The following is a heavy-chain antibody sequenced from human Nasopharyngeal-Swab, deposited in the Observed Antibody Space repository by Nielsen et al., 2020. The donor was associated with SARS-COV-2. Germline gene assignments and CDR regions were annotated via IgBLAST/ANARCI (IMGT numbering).Heavy chain of an antibody. J-gene: IGHJ3*02. Sequence: WICQPPGKGLEWIGYIYYSGSTNYNPSLKSRVTISVDTSKNQFSLKLSSVTAADTAVYYCAKQLAAAGPPGAFDIWGQGTMVTVSS. D-gene: IGHD6-13*01. CDR2: IYYSGST. V-gene: IGHV4-59*08. CDR3: AKQLAAAGPPGAFDI.